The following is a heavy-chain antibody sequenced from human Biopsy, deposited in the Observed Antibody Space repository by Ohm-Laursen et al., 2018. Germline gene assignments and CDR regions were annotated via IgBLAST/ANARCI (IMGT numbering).Heavy chain of an antibody. J-gene: IGHJ4*02. CDR3: GKWTGGYSYSSL. CDR2: IRSESSGGTR. Sequence: SLRLSCTASGFNFGDSGMGWFRQAPGKGLECVGLIRSESSGGTREYAAPVKGRFTVSRDDSKSIAYLDMNSLKTEDTAMYYCGKWTGGYSYSSLWGRGTLVTVSS. V-gene: IGHV3-49*03. CDR1: GFNFGDSG. D-gene: IGHD5-12*01.